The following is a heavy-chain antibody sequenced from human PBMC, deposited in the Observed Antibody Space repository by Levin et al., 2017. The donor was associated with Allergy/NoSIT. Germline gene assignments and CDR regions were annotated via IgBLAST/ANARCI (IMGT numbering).Heavy chain of an antibody. CDR2: IKQDGSEK. V-gene: IGHV3-7*01. J-gene: IGHJ3*02. D-gene: IGHD3-22*01. Sequence: RGESLKISCAASGLSFSRYWMSWVRQAPGKGPEWVANIKQDGSEKSYVDSVKGRLTISRDNTKNSLYLQMNSLRAEDTAVYYCAYYDDSRHAFDIWGQGTVVTVSS. CDR1: GLSFSRYW. CDR3: AYYDDSRHAFDI.